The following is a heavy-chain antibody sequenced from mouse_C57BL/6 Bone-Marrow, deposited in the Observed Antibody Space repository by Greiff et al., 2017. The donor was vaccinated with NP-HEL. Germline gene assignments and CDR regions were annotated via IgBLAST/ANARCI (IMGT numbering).Heavy chain of an antibody. D-gene: IGHD1-1*02. V-gene: IGHV5-4*03. CDR1: GFTFSSYA. Sequence: EVKVVESGGGLVKPGGSLKLSCAASGFTFSSYAMSWVRQTPEKRLEWVATISDGGSYTYYPDNVKGRFTTSRDNAKNNLYLQMSHLKSEDTAMYYCARGVLWSFAYWGQGTLVTVSA. CDR3: ARGVLWSFAY. J-gene: IGHJ3*01. CDR2: ISDGGSYT.